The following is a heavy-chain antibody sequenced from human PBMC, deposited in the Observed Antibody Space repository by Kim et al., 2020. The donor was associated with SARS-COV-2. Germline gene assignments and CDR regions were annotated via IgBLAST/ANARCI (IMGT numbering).Heavy chain of an antibody. CDR1: GFTFTGYA. J-gene: IGHJ4*02. Sequence: GSLRLSCTTSGFTFTGYAMRWVRQAPGKGLEWVSSIDGSDGTTYYVDSVKGRFTISRDNSKNTLHLQMNSLRADDTAVYYCMKGGWGWIWDHWGQGTRVTVSS. CDR2: IDGSDGTT. D-gene: IGHD2-2*03. V-gene: IGHV3-23*01. CDR3: MKGGWGWIWDH.